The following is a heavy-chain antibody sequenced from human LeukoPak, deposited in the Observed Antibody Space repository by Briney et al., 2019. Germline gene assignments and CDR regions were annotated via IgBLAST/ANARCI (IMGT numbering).Heavy chain of an antibody. V-gene: IGHV4-39*01. Sequence: PPETLSLTCTVSGGSISSSSYYWGWIRQPPGKGLDWIGSIYYSGNTYYNPSLKSRVTISVDTSKNQFSLKLTSVIAADTAVYYCAHFKGGSFDFWGQGTMVTVSS. J-gene: IGHJ3*01. CDR2: IYYSGNT. D-gene: IGHD1-26*01. CDR3: AHFKGGSFDF. CDR1: GGSISSSSYY.